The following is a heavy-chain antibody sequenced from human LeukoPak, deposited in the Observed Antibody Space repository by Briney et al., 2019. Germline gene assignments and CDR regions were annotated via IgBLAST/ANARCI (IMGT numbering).Heavy chain of an antibody. CDR2: ISYDGSNK. CDR1: GFTFSSSG. CDR3: AKGFGYSNYVPPPGPFDI. D-gene: IGHD4-11*01. V-gene: IGHV3-30*18. J-gene: IGHJ3*02. Sequence: GGSLRLSCAVSGFTFSSSGMHWVRQAPGKGLEWVTVISYDGSNKYYADSVKGRFTISRDNSKNTLYLQMNSLRAEDTAVYYCAKGFGYSNYVPPPGPFDIWGQGTMVTVSS.